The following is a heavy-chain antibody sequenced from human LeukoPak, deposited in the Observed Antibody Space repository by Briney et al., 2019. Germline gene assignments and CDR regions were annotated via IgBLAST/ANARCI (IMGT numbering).Heavy chain of an antibody. V-gene: IGHV3-74*01. CDR2: INGDGSST. D-gene: IGHD1-7*01. J-gene: IGHJ6*03. CDR3: AREVPRGITGTQTYMDV. Sequence: GGSLRLSCAASGFTFSSYWVHWVRQAPGKGLVWVSRINGDGSSTSYADSVKGRFTISRDNAKNTLYLQMNSLRAEDTAVYYCAREVPRGITGTQTYMDVWGKGTTVTVSS. CDR1: GFTFSSYW.